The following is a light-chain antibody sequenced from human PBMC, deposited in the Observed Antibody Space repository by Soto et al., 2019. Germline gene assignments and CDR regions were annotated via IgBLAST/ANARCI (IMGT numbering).Light chain of an antibody. CDR3: QQYGTSFT. CDR2: AAS. Sequence: EIVLTQSPGILSLSPGDRATLSCRASQSVSSSYLVWYQQKPGQAPRLLIYAASSRAPGIPDRFSGSGSWTDFILTISRLEPEDFAVYYCQQYGTSFTFGPGTKVEIK. CDR1: QSVSSSY. J-gene: IGKJ3*01. V-gene: IGKV3-20*01.